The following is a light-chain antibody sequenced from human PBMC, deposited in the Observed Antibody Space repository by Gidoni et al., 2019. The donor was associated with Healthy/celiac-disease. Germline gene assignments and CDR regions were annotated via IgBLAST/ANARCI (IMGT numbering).Light chain of an antibody. V-gene: IGKV1-9*01. CDR1: QGISSY. J-gene: IGKJ2*01. CDR2: AAS. CDR3: QQRT. Sequence: DIQLTQSPSFLSASVGDRVTITCRASQGISSYLAWYQQKPGKAPKLLIYAASTLQSGVPSRFSGSVSGTEFTLTISSLQPEDFATYYCQQRTFGQGTKLEIK.